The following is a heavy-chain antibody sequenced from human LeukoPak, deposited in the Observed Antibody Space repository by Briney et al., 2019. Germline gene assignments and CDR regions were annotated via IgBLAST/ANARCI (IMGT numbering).Heavy chain of an antibody. V-gene: IGHV3-23*01. CDR3: AKYDMVRGVNVDY. CDR2: ISGSGGST. J-gene: IGHJ4*02. CDR1: GFTFSNAW. Sequence: GGSLRLSCAASGFTFSNAWMSWVRQAPGKGLEWVSAISGSGGSTYYADSVKGRFSISRDNSKNTLYVQMNSLRAEDTAVYYCAKYDMVRGVNVDYWGQGTLVTVSP. D-gene: IGHD3-10*01.